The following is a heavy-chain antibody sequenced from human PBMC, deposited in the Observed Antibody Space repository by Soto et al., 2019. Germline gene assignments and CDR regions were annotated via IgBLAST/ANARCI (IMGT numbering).Heavy chain of an antibody. Sequence: GASVKVSWKACGYTFTCYAMYWARQSTGQRLEWMGWINAGNGNTKYSQKFQGRVTITRDTSASTAYMELSSLRSEDTAVYYCASGGEMATTTPFDYWGQGTLVTVSS. V-gene: IGHV1-3*01. CDR2: INAGNGNT. CDR3: ASGGEMATTTPFDY. J-gene: IGHJ4*02. D-gene: IGHD5-12*01. CDR1: GYTFTCYA.